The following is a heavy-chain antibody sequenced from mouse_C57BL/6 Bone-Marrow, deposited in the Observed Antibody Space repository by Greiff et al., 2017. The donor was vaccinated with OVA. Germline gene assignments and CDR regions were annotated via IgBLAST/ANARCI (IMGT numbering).Heavy chain of an antibody. V-gene: IGHV1-66*01. CDR2: IYPGSGNT. J-gene: IGHJ1*03. D-gene: IGHD5-1*01. CDR1: GYSFTSYY. Sequence: QVQLKESGPELVKPGASVKISCKASGYSFTSYYIHWVKQRPGQGLEWIGWIYPGSGNTKYNEKFKGKATLTADTSSSTAYMQLSSLTSEDSAVYYCARYGSTHGCWYFDVWGTGTTVTVSS. CDR3: ARYGSTHGCWYFDV.